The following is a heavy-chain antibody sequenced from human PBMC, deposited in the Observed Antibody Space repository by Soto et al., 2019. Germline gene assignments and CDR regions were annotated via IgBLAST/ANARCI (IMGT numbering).Heavy chain of an antibody. Sequence: PGGSLSLSSASSGVTFGSYGMHLIRPAPGKGLEWVAVISSGGSNKYYADSVKGRFTISRDNAKNSLYLQMNSLRDEDTAVYYCARETISTEQKNYDILAGYWGAFDIWGQGTMVTVSS. CDR2: ISSGGSNK. CDR1: GVTFGSYG. CDR3: ARETISTEQKNYDILAGYWGAFDI. J-gene: IGHJ3*02. V-gene: IGHV3-30*03. D-gene: IGHD3-9*01.